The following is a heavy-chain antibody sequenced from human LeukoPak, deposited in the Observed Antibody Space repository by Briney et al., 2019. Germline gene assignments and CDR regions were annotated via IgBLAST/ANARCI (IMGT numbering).Heavy chain of an antibody. CDR1: GFTFSSYW. D-gene: IGHD6-19*01. Sequence: PGGSLRLSCAASGFTFSSYWMSWVRQAPGRGLEWVANIKQDGSEKYYVDSVKGRFTISRDNAKNSLYLQMNGLRAEDTAVYYCARDYLGSSSGWYPRVYWGQGTLVTVSS. CDR3: ARDYLGSSSGWYPRVY. J-gene: IGHJ4*02. V-gene: IGHV3-7*01. CDR2: IKQDGSEK.